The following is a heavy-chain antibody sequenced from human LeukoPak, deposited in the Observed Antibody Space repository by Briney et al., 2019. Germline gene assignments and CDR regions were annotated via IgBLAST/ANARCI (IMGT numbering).Heavy chain of an antibody. Sequence: SETLSLTCTVSGGSISSYYWSWIRQPPGKELEWIGYIYTSGSTNYNPSLKSRVTISVDTSKNQFSLKLSSVTAADTAVYYCARSCLNWNYFCYWGQGTLVTVSS. D-gene: IGHD1-20*01. J-gene: IGHJ4*02. CDR3: ARSCLNWNYFCY. CDR1: GGSISSYY. CDR2: IYTSGST. V-gene: IGHV4-4*09.